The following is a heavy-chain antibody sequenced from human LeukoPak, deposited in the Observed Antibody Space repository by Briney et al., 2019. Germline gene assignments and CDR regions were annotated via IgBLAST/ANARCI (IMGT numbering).Heavy chain of an antibody. J-gene: IGHJ4*02. CDR2: IYPGDSDT. V-gene: IGHV5-51*01. Sequence: GESLKISCKGSGYSFNSHWIGWVRQMTGKGLEWMGIIYPGDSDTRYSPSFQDQVTISADKSISTAYLQWSSLKASDTAMYFCGAGSSSYSFDYWGQGTLVTVSS. D-gene: IGHD3-10*01. CDR3: GAGSSSYSFDY. CDR1: GYSFNSHW.